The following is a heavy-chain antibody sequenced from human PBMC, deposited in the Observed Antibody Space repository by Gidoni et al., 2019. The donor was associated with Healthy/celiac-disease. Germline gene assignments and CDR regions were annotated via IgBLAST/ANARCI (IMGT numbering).Heavy chain of an antibody. Sequence: EVQLLESGGGLVQPGGSLRLSCAASGFTFRSYAMSWVRQAPGKGLEWVSAISGSGGSTYYADSVKGRFTISRDNSKNTLYLQMNSLRAEDTAVYYCAKREDCSSTSCYEVGLVYWGQGTLVTVSS. CDR1: GFTFRSYA. V-gene: IGHV3-23*01. D-gene: IGHD2-2*01. CDR3: AKREDCSSTSCYEVGLVY. CDR2: ISGSGGST. J-gene: IGHJ4*02.